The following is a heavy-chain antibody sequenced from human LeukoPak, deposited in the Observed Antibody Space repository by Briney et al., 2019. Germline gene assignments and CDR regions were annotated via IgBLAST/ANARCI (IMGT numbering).Heavy chain of an antibody. CDR2: ISGSGGST. CDR1: GFTFSASA. V-gene: IGHV3-23*01. Sequence: GGSLRLSCAASGFTFSASAMSWVRQAPGKGLEWVSAISGSGGSTYYADSVKGRFTSSRDNSKNTLYLQMNSLRAEDTAVYYCAKDSTARDYGASAFDIWGQGTMVTVSS. D-gene: IGHD4-17*01. CDR3: AKDSTARDYGASAFDI. J-gene: IGHJ3*02.